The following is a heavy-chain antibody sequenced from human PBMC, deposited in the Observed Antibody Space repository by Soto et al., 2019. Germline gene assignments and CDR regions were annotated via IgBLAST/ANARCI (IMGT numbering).Heavy chain of an antibody. CDR1: GFTFSSYG. J-gene: IGHJ4*02. D-gene: IGHD5-12*01. Sequence: PGGSLRLSCAASGFTFSSYGMHWVRQAPGKGLEWVAIISYDGSNKYFADYVKGRFTISRDNSKNTLYLQMNSLRAEDTAVYYCAKDLGGYSGYSFDYWGQGTLVTVSS. CDR3: AKDLGGYSGYSFDY. CDR2: ISYDGSNK. V-gene: IGHV3-30*18.